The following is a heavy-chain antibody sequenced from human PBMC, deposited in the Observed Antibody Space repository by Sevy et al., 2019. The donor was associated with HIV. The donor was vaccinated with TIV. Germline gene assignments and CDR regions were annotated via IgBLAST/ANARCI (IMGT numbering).Heavy chain of an antibody. CDR2: IGAYNGNI. CDR1: GYTFSSFG. Sequence: ASVKVSCKASGYTFSSFGVSWVRQAPGQGLEWMGWIGAYNGNIKYAQNLQDRVTMTTDTSTSTAYMELTSLTSDDTAVYFCARISPVRGLFHYFDPWGQGTLVTVSS. D-gene: IGHD3-10*01. V-gene: IGHV1-18*01. J-gene: IGHJ5*02. CDR3: ARISPVRGLFHYFDP.